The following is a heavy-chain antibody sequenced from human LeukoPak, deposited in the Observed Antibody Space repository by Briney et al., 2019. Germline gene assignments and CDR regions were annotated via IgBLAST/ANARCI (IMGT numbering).Heavy chain of an antibody. Sequence: PGGSPRLSCAASGFTFSSYAMSWVRQAPGKGLEWVSAISGSGGSTYYADSVKGRFTISRDNSKNTLYLQMNSLRAEDTAVYYCAKDGYCSGGSCYQVDYWGQGTLVTVSS. J-gene: IGHJ4*02. D-gene: IGHD2-15*01. CDR3: AKDGYCSGGSCYQVDY. CDR1: GFTFSSYA. CDR2: ISGSGGST. V-gene: IGHV3-23*01.